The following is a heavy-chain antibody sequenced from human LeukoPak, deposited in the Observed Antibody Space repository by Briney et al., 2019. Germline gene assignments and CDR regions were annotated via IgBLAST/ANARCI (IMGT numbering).Heavy chain of an antibody. J-gene: IGHJ4*02. CDR2: ISYDGSKK. D-gene: IGHD3-22*01. CDR1: GFTFTTYG. V-gene: IGHV3-30*18. Sequence: SGGSLRLSCAASGFTFTTYGMHWVRQAPGKGLEWVAVISYDGSKKYYADSVKGRFTISRDNSKNTLYLQMNSLRAEDTAVYYCAKFFMSQHYYDGSRYHKPPVSDYWGQGTLVTVSS. CDR3: AKFFMSQHYYDGSRYHKPPVSDY.